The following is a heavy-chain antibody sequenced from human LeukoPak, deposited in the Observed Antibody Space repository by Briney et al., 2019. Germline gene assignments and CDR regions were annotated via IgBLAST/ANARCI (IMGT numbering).Heavy chain of an antibody. CDR3: ARGGNYGDYDGYFDY. Sequence: PSVTLSLTCTVSGGSISSYYWSWIRQPPGKGLEWIGYIYYSGSTNYNPSLRSRVTISVDTSKNQFSLKLSSVTAADTAVYYCARGGNYGDYDGYFDYWGQGTLVSVSS. J-gene: IGHJ4*02. V-gene: IGHV4-59*08. CDR2: IYYSGST. D-gene: IGHD4-17*01. CDR1: GGSISSYY.